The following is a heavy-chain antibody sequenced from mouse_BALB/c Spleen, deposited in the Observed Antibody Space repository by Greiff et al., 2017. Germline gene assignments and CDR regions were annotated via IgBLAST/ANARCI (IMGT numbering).Heavy chain of an antibody. V-gene: IGHV5-17*02. CDR1: GFTFSSFG. J-gene: IGHJ4*01. CDR3: AREYYDRMDY. CDR2: ISSGSSTI. Sequence: EVQLQESGGGLVQPGGSRKLSCAASGFTFSSFGMHWVRQAPEKGLEWVAYISSGSSTIYYADTVKGRFTISRDNPKNTLFLQMTSLRSEDTAMYYCAREYYDRMDYWGQGTSVTVSS. D-gene: IGHD2-4*01.